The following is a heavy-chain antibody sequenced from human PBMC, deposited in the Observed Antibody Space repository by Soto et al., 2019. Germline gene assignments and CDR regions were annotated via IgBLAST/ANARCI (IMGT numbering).Heavy chain of an antibody. D-gene: IGHD6-19*01. CDR2: ISYDGSNK. V-gene: IGHV3-30-3*01. CDR3: ARDLEVAVAGA. Sequence: QVQLVESRGGVVQPGRSLRLSCAASGFTFSSYAMHWVRQAPGKGLEWVAVISYDGSNKYYADSVKGRFTISRDNSKNTLYLQMNSLRAEDTAVYYCARDLEVAVAGAWGPGTLVTVSS. J-gene: IGHJ5*02. CDR1: GFTFSSYA.